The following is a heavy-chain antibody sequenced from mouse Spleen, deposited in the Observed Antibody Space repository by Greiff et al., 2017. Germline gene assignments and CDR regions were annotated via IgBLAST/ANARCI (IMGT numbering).Heavy chain of an antibody. CDR1: GYTFTSYW. D-gene: IGHD2-3*01. Sequence: EVQLQQSGTVLARPGASVKMSCKTSGYTFTSYWMHWVKQRPGQGLEWIGAIYPGNSDTSYNQKFKGKAKLTAVTSASTAYMELSSLTNEDSAVYYCTRSGIYDGYYSDYWGQGTTLTVSS. CDR2: IYPGNSDT. CDR3: TRSGIYDGYYSDY. J-gene: IGHJ2*01. V-gene: IGHV1-5*01.